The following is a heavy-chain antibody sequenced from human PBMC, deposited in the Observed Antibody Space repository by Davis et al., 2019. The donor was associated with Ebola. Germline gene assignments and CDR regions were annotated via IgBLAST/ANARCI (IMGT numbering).Heavy chain of an antibody. V-gene: IGHV4-39*07. J-gene: IGHJ5*02. Sequence: SETLSLTCTVSGGSVSSGSYYWSWIRQPPGKGLEWIGEINHSGSTNYNPSLKSRVTISVDTSKNQFSLKVTSVTAADTAVYYCVRGLGMGWFDPWGQGTLVTVSS. D-gene: IGHD6-13*01. CDR1: GGSVSSGSYY. CDR3: VRGLGMGWFDP. CDR2: INHSGST.